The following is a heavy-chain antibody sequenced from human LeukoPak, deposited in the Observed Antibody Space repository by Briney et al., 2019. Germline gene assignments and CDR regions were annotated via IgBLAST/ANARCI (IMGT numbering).Heavy chain of an antibody. D-gene: IGHD5-18*01. Sequence: GGSLRLSCAASGFTFSSYAMSWVRQAPGKGLEWVSAISGSGGSTYYADSVKGRFTISRDNSKSTLYLQMNSLRAEDTAVYYCAKDELWLRVYFDYWGQGTLVTVSS. J-gene: IGHJ4*02. CDR2: ISGSGGST. CDR3: AKDELWLRVYFDY. V-gene: IGHV3-23*01. CDR1: GFTFSSYA.